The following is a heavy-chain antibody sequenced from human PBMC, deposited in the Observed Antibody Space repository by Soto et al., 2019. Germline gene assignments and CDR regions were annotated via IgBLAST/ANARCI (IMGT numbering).Heavy chain of an antibody. CDR3: TRTKNGYAFDL. V-gene: IGHV4-59*13. J-gene: IGHJ4*02. CDR1: GGSINGYY. Sequence: SETLSLTCTVSGGSINGYYWTWIRQPPGKGLEWIGYIYYSGSTNYNPSLKSRVTISQDRSKNQFSLKLSSVTAADTAVYYCTRTKNGYAFDLWGQGTLVTVSS. D-gene: IGHD5-12*01. CDR2: IYYSGST.